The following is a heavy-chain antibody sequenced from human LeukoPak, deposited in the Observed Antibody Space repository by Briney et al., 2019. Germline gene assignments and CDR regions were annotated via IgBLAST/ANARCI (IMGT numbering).Heavy chain of an antibody. CDR3: AKDSSGRD. D-gene: IGHD3-22*01. CDR1: GFIFSNCW. Sequence: GGSLRLSCETSGFIFSNCWMTWVRKAPGKGLEWVANIKTDASEKYYADSVKGRFTISRDNAKMSLYLQMNSLRAEDTAVYYCAKDSSGRDWGQGTLVTVSS. CDR2: IKTDASEK. J-gene: IGHJ4*02. V-gene: IGHV3-7*01.